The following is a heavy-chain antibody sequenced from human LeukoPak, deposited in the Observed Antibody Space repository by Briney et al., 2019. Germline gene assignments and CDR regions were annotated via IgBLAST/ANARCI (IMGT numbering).Heavy chain of an antibody. CDR1: GFIFSRFY. V-gene: IGHV3-7*05. Sequence: GGSLRLSCAASGFIFSRFYMSWVRQAPGKGLEWVAKIKGDGSEKYYVDSVKGRFTISRDNAKNSLYLQMNSLRAEDTAIYYCAKEGTFTAYNFDYWGQGTLVTVSS. CDR3: AKEGTFTAYNFDY. D-gene: IGHD3-16*01. CDR2: IKGDGSEK. J-gene: IGHJ4*02.